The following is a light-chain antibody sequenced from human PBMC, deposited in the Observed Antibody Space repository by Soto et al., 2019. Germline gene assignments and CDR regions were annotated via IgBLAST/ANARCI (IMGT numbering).Light chain of an antibody. CDR2: GAS. CDR1: QSVSSN. J-gene: IGKJ2*01. Sequence: EIVMTQSPATLSVSPGERATLSCRASQSVSSNLAWYQQKPGQAPRLLIYGASTRATGIPARFSGGGSGTEFTLTISSLQSEDFAVYYCQQYNNWNTFGQGTKLEIK. CDR3: QQYNNWNT. V-gene: IGKV3-15*01.